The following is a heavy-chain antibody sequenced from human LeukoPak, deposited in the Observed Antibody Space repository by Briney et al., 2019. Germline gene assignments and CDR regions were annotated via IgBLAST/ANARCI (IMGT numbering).Heavy chain of an antibody. CDR3: ARGESRTIAVAGPPMEY. Sequence: SQTLSLTCTVSGGSISSGGYYWTWIPQHPGKVLEWNVYICYGGSTYSNPTFQSRVTISVDTSMNQFSLKLSSVTAGDTAVYYCARGESRTIAVAGPPMEYWGQGTLVTVSS. CDR2: ICYGGST. D-gene: IGHD6-19*01. V-gene: IGHV4-31*03. CDR1: GGSISSGGYY. J-gene: IGHJ4*02.